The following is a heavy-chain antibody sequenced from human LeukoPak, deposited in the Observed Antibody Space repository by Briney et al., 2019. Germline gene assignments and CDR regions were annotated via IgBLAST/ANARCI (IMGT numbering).Heavy chain of an antibody. J-gene: IGHJ6*03. CDR1: GYTFTSYG. CDR3: ARLQLLQAYYYYYYMDV. CDR2: ISAYNGNT. V-gene: IGHV1-18*01. Sequence: ASVKVSCKSSGYTFTSYGISWVRQAPGQGLEWMGWISAYNGNTNYAQKLQGRVTMTTDTSTSTAYMELRSLRSDGTAVYYCARLQLLQAYYYYYYMDVWGKGTTVTVSS. D-gene: IGHD2-2*01.